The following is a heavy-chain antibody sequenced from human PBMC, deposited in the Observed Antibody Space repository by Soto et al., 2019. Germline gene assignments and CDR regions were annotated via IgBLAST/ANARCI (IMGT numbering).Heavy chain of an antibody. CDR3: AKDTRDYDFWSGYYNYGMDV. Sequence: PGGSLRLSCAASGFTFSSHAMSWVRQAPGKGLEWVSAISGSGGSTYYADSVKGRFTISRDNSKNTLYLQMNSLRAEDTAVYYCAKDTRDYDFWSGYYNYGMDVWGQGTTVTVSS. CDR2: ISGSGGST. V-gene: IGHV3-23*01. D-gene: IGHD3-3*01. J-gene: IGHJ6*02. CDR1: GFTFSSHA.